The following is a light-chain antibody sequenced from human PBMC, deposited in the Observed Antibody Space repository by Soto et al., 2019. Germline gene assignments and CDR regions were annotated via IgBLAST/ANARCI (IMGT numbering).Light chain of an antibody. V-gene: IGKV1-5*01. J-gene: IGKJ1*01. CDR2: DAS. Sequence: DIQMTQSPSTLSASVGDRVTITCRASQSISSWLAWYQQKPGKAPKLLIYDASSLESGVPSRFSGSGSGTEFTLTISSLQLDDFATYYCQQYNSYSVTFGQGTKVDIK. CDR1: QSISSW. CDR3: QQYNSYSVT.